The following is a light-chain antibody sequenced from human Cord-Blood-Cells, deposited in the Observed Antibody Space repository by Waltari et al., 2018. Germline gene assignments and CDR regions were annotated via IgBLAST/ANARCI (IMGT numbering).Light chain of an antibody. Sequence: SYELTQPPSVSVSPGQTASITCSGDKLGDKYACWYQQKPGQSPVLVIYQDSTRPSGVPEGFSGSNSGNTATLTISGTQAMDEADYYCQAWDSSTWVFGGGTKLTVI. CDR3: QAWDSSTWV. J-gene: IGLJ3*02. CDR1: KLGDKY. V-gene: IGLV3-1*01. CDR2: QDS.